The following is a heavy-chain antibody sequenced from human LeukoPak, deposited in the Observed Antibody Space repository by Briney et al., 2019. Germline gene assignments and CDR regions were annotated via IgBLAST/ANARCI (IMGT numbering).Heavy chain of an antibody. CDR2: ISFDGNSK. J-gene: IGHJ4*02. CDR1: GFIFSNYS. CDR3: ARSFIMIEHFDY. V-gene: IGHV3-30-3*01. Sequence: GRSLRLSCAASGFIFSNYSLHWVRQAPGKGLEWVAVISFDGNSKYYADSAKGRFTISRDNSKNTLYLQMNSLRVDDTAVYFCARSFIMIEHFDYWGQGTLVSVSS. D-gene: IGHD3-22*01.